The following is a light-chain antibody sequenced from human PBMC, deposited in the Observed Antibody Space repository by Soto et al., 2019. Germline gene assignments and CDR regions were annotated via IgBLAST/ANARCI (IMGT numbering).Light chain of an antibody. CDR1: QTVSGN. V-gene: IGKV3-11*01. CDR3: QQRSNWPPT. CDR2: DAS. J-gene: IGKJ4*01. Sequence: VVMTQSPATLSVSPGERGTVSCRASQTVSGNLAWYQQRPGQAPRLLMYDASNRATGIPARSSGSGSGTDFTLTISSLEPEDFAVYYCQQRSNWPPTFGGGTKVDI.